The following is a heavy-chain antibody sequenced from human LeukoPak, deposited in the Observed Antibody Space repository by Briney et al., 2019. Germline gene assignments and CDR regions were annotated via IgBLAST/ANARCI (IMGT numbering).Heavy chain of an antibody. CDR1: GFTFDNFA. D-gene: IGHD4-17*01. CDR3: ASDDYGDNTFEY. V-gene: IGHV3-9*01. Sequence: GGSLRLSCAASGFTFDNFAMHWVRQAPGKGLEWVSGITWNSRVKTYTPSVKGRFTISRDNAKNSLYLQMNSLRAEDTAVYYCASDDYGDNTFEYWGQGTLVTVSS. J-gene: IGHJ4*02. CDR2: ITWNSRVK.